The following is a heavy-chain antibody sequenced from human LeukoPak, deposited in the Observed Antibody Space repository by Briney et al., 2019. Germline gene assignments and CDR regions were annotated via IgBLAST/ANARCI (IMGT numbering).Heavy chain of an antibody. V-gene: IGHV4-39*07. J-gene: IGHJ4*02. CDR1: GGSISSSSYY. CDR3: ARPGLKWLRLTYFDY. D-gene: IGHD5-12*01. Sequence: SETLSLTCTVSGGSISSSSYYWGWIRQPPGKGLEWIGEINHSGSTNYNPSLKSRVTISVDTSKNQFSLKLSSVTAADTAVYYCARPGLKWLRLTYFDYWGQGTLVTVSS. CDR2: INHSGST.